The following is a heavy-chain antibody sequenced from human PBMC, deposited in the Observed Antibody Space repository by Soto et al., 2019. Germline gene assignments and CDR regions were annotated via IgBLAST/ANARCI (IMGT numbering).Heavy chain of an antibody. CDR3: ARGRLGGAAN. D-gene: IGHD3-16*01. CDR2: IDHSGGT. CDR1: GGSFSGYY. V-gene: IGHV4-34*01. J-gene: IGHJ4*02. Sequence: QVQLQQWGAGLSKPSETLSLTCAVYGGSFSGYYWSWIRQPPGKGREWIGEIDHSGGTNYNPSLKSRVTISVDTSKNQFSLKLSSVTAADTVVYYCARGRLGGAANWGQGTLVTVSS.